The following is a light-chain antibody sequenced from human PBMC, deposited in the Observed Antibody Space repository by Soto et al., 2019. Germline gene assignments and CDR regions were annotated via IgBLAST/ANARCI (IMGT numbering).Light chain of an antibody. V-gene: IGLV2-18*02. Sequence: QSVLTQPPSVSGSPGQSVTISCTGTSSDVGGYNRVSWYQQPPGTAPKLMIYEVSNRPSGVPDRFSGSKSGNTASLTISGLQAEDEADYYCSSYTSASTLVFGGGTKLTFL. CDR1: SSDVGGYNR. CDR3: SSYTSASTLV. J-gene: IGLJ2*01. CDR2: EVS.